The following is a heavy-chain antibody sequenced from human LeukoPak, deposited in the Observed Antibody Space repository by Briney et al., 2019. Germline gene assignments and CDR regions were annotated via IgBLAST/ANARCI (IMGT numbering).Heavy chain of an antibody. D-gene: IGHD3-22*01. J-gene: IGHJ4*02. CDR1: GFTFSSYA. V-gene: IGHV3-23*01. CDR3: AKYSSGYYYVSSEDYFDY. CDR2: ISGSGGST. Sequence: HTGGSLRLSCAASGFTFSSYAMSWVRQAPGKGLEWVSVISGSGGSTYYADSVKGRFTISRDNSKNTLYLQMKSLRAEDTAIYYCAKYSSGYYYVSSEDYFDYWGQGTLVTVCS.